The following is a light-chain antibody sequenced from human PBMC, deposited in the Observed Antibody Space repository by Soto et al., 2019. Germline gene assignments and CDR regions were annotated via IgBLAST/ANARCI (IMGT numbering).Light chain of an antibody. CDR2: DVT. J-gene: IGLJ1*01. Sequence: QSALTQPASVSGSPGQSITISCTGTSSDVGGYNYVSWYQQHPGKAPRFVIYDVTNRPSGVSNRFSGSTSGNTAPLTISWXQAEDEADYYCSSYTTSNTRQVVFGTGTKVTVL. CDR1: SSDVGGYNY. CDR3: SSYTTSNTRQVV. V-gene: IGLV2-14*01.